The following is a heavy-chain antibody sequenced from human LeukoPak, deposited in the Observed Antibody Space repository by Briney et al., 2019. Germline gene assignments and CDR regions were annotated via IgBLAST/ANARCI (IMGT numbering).Heavy chain of an antibody. V-gene: IGHV3-23*01. D-gene: IGHD4-23*01. CDR2: ISGSGGNT. CDR3: AKDQYGGNPQYYFDY. CDR1: GFTFSSYA. Sequence: GGSLRLSCAASGFTFSSYAMTWVRQAPGKGLDWVSAISGSGGNTYYADSVKGRFTISRDNSKNTLYLQMNSLRAEDTAVYYCAKDQYGGNPQYYFDYWGQGTLVTVSS. J-gene: IGHJ4*02.